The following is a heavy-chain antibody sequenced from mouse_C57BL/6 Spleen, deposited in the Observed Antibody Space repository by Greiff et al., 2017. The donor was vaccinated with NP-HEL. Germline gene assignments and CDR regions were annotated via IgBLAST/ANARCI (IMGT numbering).Heavy chain of an antibody. Sequence: EVQLVESEGGLVQPGSSMKLSCTASGFTFSDYYMAWVRQVPEKGLEWVANINYDGSSTYYLDSLKSRFIIARSNAKNILYLQRSRLKSEDTAKYYGASGDYYYAMDYWGQGTSVTVSS. D-gene: IGHD3-3*01. CDR2: INYDGSST. CDR3: ASGDYYYAMDY. CDR1: GFTFSDYY. J-gene: IGHJ4*01. V-gene: IGHV5-16*01.